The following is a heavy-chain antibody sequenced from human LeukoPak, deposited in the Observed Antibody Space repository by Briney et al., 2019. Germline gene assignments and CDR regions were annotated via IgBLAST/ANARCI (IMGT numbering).Heavy chain of an antibody. D-gene: IGHD6-13*01. CDR1: GFTFSSYS. CDR2: ISSSSSYI. V-gene: IGHV3-21*01. J-gene: IGHJ4*02. CDR3: ARDGGSWYILDGY. Sequence: PGGSLRLSCAASGFTFSSYSMNWVRQAPGKGLEWVSSISSSSSYIYYADSVKGRFTISRDNAKNSLYLQMNSLRAEDTAVYYCARDGGSWYILDGYWGQGTLVTVSS.